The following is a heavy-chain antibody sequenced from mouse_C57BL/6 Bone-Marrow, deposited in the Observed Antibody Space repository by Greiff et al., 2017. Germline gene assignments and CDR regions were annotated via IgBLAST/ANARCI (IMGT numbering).Heavy chain of an antibody. D-gene: IGHD1-1*01. Sequence: QVQLQQPGAELVMPGASVKLSCKASGYTFTSYWMHWVKQRPGQGLEWIGEIDPSDSYTNYNQKFKGKSTLTVDKSSSTAYMQLSSLTSEDSAVYYGARSHYGSSYGFAYWGQGTLVTVSA. V-gene: IGHV1-69*01. J-gene: IGHJ3*01. CDR1: GYTFTSYW. CDR3: ARSHYGSSYGFAY. CDR2: IDPSDSYT.